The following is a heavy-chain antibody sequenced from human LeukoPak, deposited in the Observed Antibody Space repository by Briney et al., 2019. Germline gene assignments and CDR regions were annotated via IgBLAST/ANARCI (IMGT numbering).Heavy chain of an antibody. CDR1: GFTFDDYG. J-gene: IGHJ4*02. D-gene: IGHD6-19*01. CDR3: AKALRQWLVRVIVVDY. V-gene: IGHV3-20*04. Sequence: GGSLRLSCAASGFTFDDYGMSWVRQAPGKGLEWVSGINWNGGGTGYADSVKGRFTISRDNSKNTLYLQMNSLRAEDTAVYYCAKALRQWLVRVIVVDYWGQGTLVTVSS. CDR2: INWNGGGT.